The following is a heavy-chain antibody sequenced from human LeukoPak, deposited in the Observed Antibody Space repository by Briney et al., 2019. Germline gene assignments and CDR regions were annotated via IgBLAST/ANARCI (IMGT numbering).Heavy chain of an antibody. CDR1: GGTFSSYT. CDR2: IIPILGIA. D-gene: IGHD2-2*01. J-gene: IGHJ4*02. CDR3: ATYCSSTSCSGHIDY. Sequence: GSSVKVSCKASGGTFSSYTISWVRQAPGQGLEWMGRIIPILGIANYAQKFQGRVTITADKSTSTAYMELSSLRSEDTAVYYCATYCSSTSCSGHIDYWGQGTLVTVSS. V-gene: IGHV1-69*02.